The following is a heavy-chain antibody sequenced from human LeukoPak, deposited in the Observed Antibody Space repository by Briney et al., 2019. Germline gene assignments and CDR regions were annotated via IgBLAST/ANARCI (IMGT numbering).Heavy chain of an antibody. CDR2: INSDGSSR. J-gene: IGHJ4*02. CDR1: GFMFSSFW. CDR3: ARGGSTYSSY. D-gene: IGHD5-18*01. Sequence: GGSLRLSCAASGFMFSSFWMHWVRQTPGKGLVWVSRINSDGSSRSYADSVKGRFTISRDNAKNTLYLQMNSLRAEDTAVYFCARGGSTYSSYWGQGALVTVSS. V-gene: IGHV3-74*01.